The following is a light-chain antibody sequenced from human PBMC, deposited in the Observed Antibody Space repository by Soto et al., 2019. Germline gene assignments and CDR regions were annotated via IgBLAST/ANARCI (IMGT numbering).Light chain of an antibody. J-gene: IGLJ1*01. V-gene: IGLV1-44*01. CDR1: RSNVVSNT. Sequence: QSVLTQPPSASGTPGQTVTSPCSGSRSNVVSNTVNWYQQLPGTAPKLLIFSNNHRPSRVPDRFSGYKSGTSASLAISGLQSEDEADYYCAAWDDGLRGNGFGTGTQVTVL. CDR3: AAWDDGLRGNG. CDR2: SNN.